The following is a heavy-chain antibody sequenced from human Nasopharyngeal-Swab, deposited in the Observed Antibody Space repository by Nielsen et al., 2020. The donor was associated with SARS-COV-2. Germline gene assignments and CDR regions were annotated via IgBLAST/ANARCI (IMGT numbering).Heavy chain of an antibody. D-gene: IGHD2-15*01. CDR1: GGSISSYY. CDR2: IYYSGST. Sequence: SETLSLTYTVSGGSISSYYWSWIRQPPGKGLEWIGYIYYSGSTKYNPSLKSRVTISVDTSKNQFSLKLSSVTAADTAVYYCARAGESHVVVVAATTPSFDYWGQGTLVTVSS. V-gene: IGHV4-59*12. J-gene: IGHJ4*02. CDR3: ARAGESHVVVVAATTPSFDY.